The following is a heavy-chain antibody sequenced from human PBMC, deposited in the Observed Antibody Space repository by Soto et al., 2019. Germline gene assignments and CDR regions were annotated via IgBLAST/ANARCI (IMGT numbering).Heavy chain of an antibody. Sequence: GGSLRLSCAASGFTFSSYAMSWVRQAPGKGLEWVSAISGSGGSTYYADSVKGRFTISRDNSKNTLYLQMNSLRAEDTAVYYCAKDIGPYDSSGYYPSYWGQGTLVTVSS. J-gene: IGHJ4*02. D-gene: IGHD3-22*01. CDR1: GFTFSSYA. CDR3: AKDIGPYDSSGYYPSY. CDR2: ISGSGGST. V-gene: IGHV3-23*01.